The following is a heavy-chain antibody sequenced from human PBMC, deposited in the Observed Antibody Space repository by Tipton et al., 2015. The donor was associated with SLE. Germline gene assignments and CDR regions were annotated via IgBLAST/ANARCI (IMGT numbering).Heavy chain of an antibody. V-gene: IGHV4-34*01. D-gene: IGHD6-6*01. J-gene: IGHJ4*02. CDR1: GGSFSGYY. CDR3: ARGRGSSSSGHY. Sequence: LRLSCAVYGGSFSGYYWSWIRQPPGKGLEWIGEINHSGSTNYNPSLKSRVTISVDTSKNQSSLKLSSVTAADTAVYYCARGRGSSSSGHYWGQGTLVTVSS. CDR2: INHSGST.